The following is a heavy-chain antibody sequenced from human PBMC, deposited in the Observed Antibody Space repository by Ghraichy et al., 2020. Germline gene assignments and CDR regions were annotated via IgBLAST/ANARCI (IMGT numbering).Heavy chain of an antibody. J-gene: IGHJ4*02. V-gene: IGHV3-53*01. CDR3: ASPNSDYYDSSGYYYNPQLHFDY. CDR1: GFTVSSNY. Sequence: GSLRLSCAASGFTVSSNYMSWVRQAPGKGLEWVSVIYSGGSTYYADSVKGRFTISRDNSKNTLYLQMNSLRAEDTAVYYCASPNSDYYDSSGYYYNPQLHFDYWGQGTLVTVSS. D-gene: IGHD3-22*01. CDR2: IYSGGST.